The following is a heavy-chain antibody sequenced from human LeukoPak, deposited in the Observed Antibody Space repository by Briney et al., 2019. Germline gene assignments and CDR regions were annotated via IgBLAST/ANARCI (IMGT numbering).Heavy chain of an antibody. CDR2: INHSGST. Sequence: SETLSLTCAVYGGSFSGYYWSWIRHPPGKGLEWIGEINHSGSTNYNPSLKSRVTISVDTSKNQFSLKLSSVTAADTAVYYCARALPRYDILTGYYIGGWFDPWGQGTLVTVSS. D-gene: IGHD3-9*01. J-gene: IGHJ5*02. CDR1: GGSFSGYY. CDR3: ARALPRYDILTGYYIGGWFDP. V-gene: IGHV4-34*01.